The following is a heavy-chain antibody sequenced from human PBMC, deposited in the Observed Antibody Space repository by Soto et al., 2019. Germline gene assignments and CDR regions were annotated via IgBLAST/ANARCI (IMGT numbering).Heavy chain of an antibody. D-gene: IGHD2-15*01. CDR2: IIPIVGTA. J-gene: IGHJ6*02. CDR3: ARDSRENWRVEVVAALYYYGMDV. V-gene: IGHV1-69*01. Sequence: QVQLVQSGAEVKKPGSSVKVSCKASGGTFSSYAISWVRQAPGQGLEWMGGIIPIVGTANYAQKFQGRVTITADESTSTAYMELSRRRSEATAVDYCARDSRENWRVEVVAALYYYGMDVWGQGTTVTVSS. CDR1: GGTFSSYA.